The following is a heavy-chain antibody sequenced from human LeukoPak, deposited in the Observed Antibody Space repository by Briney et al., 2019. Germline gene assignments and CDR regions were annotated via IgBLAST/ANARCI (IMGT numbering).Heavy chain of an antibody. CDR2: IYYSGST. CDR3: ARDQVATIRGRWFDP. Sequence: PSETLSLTCTVSGGSISSYYWSWIRQPPGKGLEWIGYIYYSGSTNYNPSLKSRVTISVDTSKNQFSLKLSSVTAADTAVYYCARDQVATIRGRWFDPWGQGTLVTVSS. J-gene: IGHJ5*02. D-gene: IGHD5-24*01. CDR1: GGSISSYY. V-gene: IGHV4-59*01.